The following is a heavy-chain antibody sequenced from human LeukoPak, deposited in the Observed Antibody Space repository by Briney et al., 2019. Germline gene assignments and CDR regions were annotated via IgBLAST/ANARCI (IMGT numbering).Heavy chain of an antibody. CDR2: IYHSGST. Sequence: SETLSLTCAVSGGSISSGGYSWSWIRQPPGKGLEWIGYIYHSGSTNYNPSLKSRVTISVDTSKNQFSLKLSSVTAADTAVYYCASTGYSSSWRPFDYWGQGTLVTVSS. CDR3: ASTGYSSSWRPFDY. J-gene: IGHJ4*02. CDR1: GGSISSGGYS. V-gene: IGHV4-30-2*01. D-gene: IGHD6-13*01.